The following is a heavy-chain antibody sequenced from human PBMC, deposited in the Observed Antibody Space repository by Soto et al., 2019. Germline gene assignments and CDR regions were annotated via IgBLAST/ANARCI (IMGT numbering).Heavy chain of an antibody. CDR3: ARRITIFGVVIPLDAFDI. CDR1: GYSFTSYW. J-gene: IGHJ3*02. V-gene: IGHV5-51*01. CDR2: IYPGDSDT. Sequence: GESLKISCKGSGYSFTSYWIVWVRQMPGKGLEWMGIIYPGDSDTRYSPSFQGQVTISADKSISTAYLQWSSLKASDTAMYYCARRITIFGVVIPLDAFDIWGQGTMVTVSS. D-gene: IGHD3-3*01.